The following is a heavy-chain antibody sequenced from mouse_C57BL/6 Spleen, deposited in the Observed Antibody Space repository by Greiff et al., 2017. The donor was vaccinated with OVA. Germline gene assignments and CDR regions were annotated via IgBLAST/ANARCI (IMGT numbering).Heavy chain of an antibody. Sequence: EVKLVESGGGLVKPGGSLKLSCAASGFTFSSYAMSWVRQTPEKRLEWVATISDGGSYTYYPDNVKGRFTISRDNAKNNLYLQMSHLKSEDTAMYYCASPLDGLYAKDYWGQGTSVTVSS. D-gene: IGHD1-1*01. CDR3: ASPLDGLYAKDY. V-gene: IGHV5-4*03. CDR1: GFTFSSYA. J-gene: IGHJ4*01. CDR2: ISDGGSYT.